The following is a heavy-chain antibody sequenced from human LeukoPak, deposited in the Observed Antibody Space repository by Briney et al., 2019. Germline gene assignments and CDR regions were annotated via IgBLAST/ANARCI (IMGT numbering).Heavy chain of an antibody. CDR1: GGSISTYY. J-gene: IGHJ4*02. D-gene: IGHD3-10*01. CDR3: ARDTYYSGSGTYFEDYFDS. V-gene: IGHV4-59*12. Sequence: SETLSLTCTVSGGSISTYYWSWIRQPPGKGLEWIGHIHGSGETNYNPSLKSRVTMSPDTSRNQFSLKVNSVTAADTVVYYCARDTYYSGSGTYFEDYFDSWGQGILVTVSS. CDR2: IHGSGET.